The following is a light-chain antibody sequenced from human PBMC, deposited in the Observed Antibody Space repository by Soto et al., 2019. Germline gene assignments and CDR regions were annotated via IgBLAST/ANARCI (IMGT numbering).Light chain of an antibody. Sequence: IQMTQYPSTLSAAVGKRVTITCRASQSISSWLARYQQKPGKAPKLLIYDASSLESGVPSRFSGSGSGTEFTLTISSLQPDDFATYYCQQYNSYWTFGQGTKVDIK. CDR1: QSISSW. CDR3: QQYNSYWT. V-gene: IGKV1-5*01. CDR2: DAS. J-gene: IGKJ1*01.